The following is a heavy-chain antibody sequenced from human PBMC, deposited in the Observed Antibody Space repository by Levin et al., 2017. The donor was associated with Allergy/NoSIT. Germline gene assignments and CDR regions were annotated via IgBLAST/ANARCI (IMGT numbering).Heavy chain of an antibody. CDR3: ASGGNYSYDSRIRTEYFQH. Sequence: SETLSLTCTVSGGSISSYYWSWIRQPPGKGLEWIGYIYYSGSTNYNPSLKSRVTISVDTSKNQFSLKLSSVTAADTDVYYCASGGNYSYDSRIRTEYFQHWGQGTLVTVSS. J-gene: IGHJ1*01. V-gene: IGHV4-59*01. CDR1: GGSISSYY. D-gene: IGHD3-22*01. CDR2: IYYSGST.